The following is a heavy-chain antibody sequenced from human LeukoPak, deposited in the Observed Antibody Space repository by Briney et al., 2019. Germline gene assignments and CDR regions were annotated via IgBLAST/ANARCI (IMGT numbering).Heavy chain of an antibody. CDR2: IYYNGST. CDR1: GGSISSYY. Sequence: KASETLSLTCTVSGGSISSYYWSWIRQPPGKGLEWIGYIYYNGSTNYNPSLKSRVTISVDTSKNQFSLKLSSVTAADTAVYYCARVIRYYYDSSGYDAFDIWSQGTMVTVSS. J-gene: IGHJ3*02. CDR3: ARVIRYYYDSSGYDAFDI. V-gene: IGHV4-59*01. D-gene: IGHD3-22*01.